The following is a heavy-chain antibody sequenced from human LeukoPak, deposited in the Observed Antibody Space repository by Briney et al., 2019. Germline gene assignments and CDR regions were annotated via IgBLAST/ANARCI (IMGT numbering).Heavy chain of an antibody. CDR3: TTGTTVPDWYFDL. D-gene: IGHD4-17*01. CDR2: MNPNSGNT. Sequence: ASVKVSCKASGYTFTSYYMHWVRQATGQGLEWMGWMNPNSGNTGYAQKFQGRVTMTRDTSISTAYMELSSLRSEDTAVYYCTTGTTVPDWYFDLWGRGTLVTVSS. V-gene: IGHV1-8*02. J-gene: IGHJ2*01. CDR1: GYTFTSYY.